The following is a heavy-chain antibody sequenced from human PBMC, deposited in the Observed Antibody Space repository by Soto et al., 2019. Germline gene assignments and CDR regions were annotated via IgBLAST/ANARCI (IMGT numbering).Heavy chain of an antibody. D-gene: IGHD5-12*01. CDR1: GFTFSSYA. CDR2: ISYDGSNK. V-gene: IGHV3-30-3*01. CDR3: ARKVASDY. J-gene: IGHJ4*02. Sequence: GGSLRLSCAASGFTFSSYAMHWVRQAPGKGLEWVAVISYDGSNKYYADSVKGRFTIPRDNSKNTLYLQMNSLRAEDTAVYYCARKVASDYWGQGTLVTVSS.